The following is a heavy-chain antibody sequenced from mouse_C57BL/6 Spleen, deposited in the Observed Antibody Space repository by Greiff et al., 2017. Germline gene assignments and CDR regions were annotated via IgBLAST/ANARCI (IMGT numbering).Heavy chain of an antibody. CDR3: ARDYGSRSYFDV. Sequence: EVKLVESVAELVRPGASVKLSCTASGFNIKNTYMHWVKQRPEQGLEWIGRIDPANGNTKYAPKFQGKATITADTSSNTAYLQLSSLTSEDTAIYYCARDYGSRSYFDVWGTGTTVTVSS. D-gene: IGHD1-1*01. V-gene: IGHV14-3*01. CDR2: IDPANGNT. CDR1: GFNIKNTY. J-gene: IGHJ1*03.